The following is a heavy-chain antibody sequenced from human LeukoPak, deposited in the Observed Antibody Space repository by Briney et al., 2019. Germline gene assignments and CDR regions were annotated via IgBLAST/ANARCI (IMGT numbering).Heavy chain of an antibody. V-gene: IGHV3-21*01. CDR1: GCTFSSYS. J-gene: IGHJ6*04. CDR2: ISSSRYI. Sequence: GGSLRLSCAASGCTFSSYSMNWARQAPGKGLEWASSISSSRYIYYADSVKGRFTISRDNAKNSLYLQMNRLRAEDTAVYYCARDPNYYGSGSYSRMDVWGKGTTVTVSS. CDR3: ARDPNYYGSGSYSRMDV. D-gene: IGHD3-10*01.